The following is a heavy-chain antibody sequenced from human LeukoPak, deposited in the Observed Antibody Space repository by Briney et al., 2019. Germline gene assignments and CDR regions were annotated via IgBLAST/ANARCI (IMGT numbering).Heavy chain of an antibody. CDR2: ISGSGGST. V-gene: IGHV3-23*01. CDR1: GFTFSSYA. D-gene: IGHD3-3*01. CDR3: ARDGGYDFWSGYYQDY. Sequence: GGSLRLSCAASGFTFSSYATSWVRQAPGKGLEWVSAISGSGGSTYYADSVKGRFTISRDNSKNTLYLQMNSLRAEDTAVYYCARDGGYDFWSGYYQDYWGQGTLVTVSS. J-gene: IGHJ4*02.